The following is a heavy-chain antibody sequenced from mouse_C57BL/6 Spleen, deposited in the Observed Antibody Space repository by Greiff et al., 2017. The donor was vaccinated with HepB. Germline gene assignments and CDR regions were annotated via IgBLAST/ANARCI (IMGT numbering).Heavy chain of an antibody. J-gene: IGHJ3*01. Sequence: VQLQQSGPELVKPGASVKISCKASGYAFSSSWMNWVKQRPGKGLEWIGRIYPGDGDTNYNGKFKGKATLTADKSSSTAYMQLSSLTSEDSAVYCCAGGYGNYWFAYWGQGTLVTVSA. D-gene: IGHD2-1*01. CDR2: IYPGDGDT. V-gene: IGHV1-82*01. CDR3: AGGYGNYWFAY. CDR1: GYAFSSSW.